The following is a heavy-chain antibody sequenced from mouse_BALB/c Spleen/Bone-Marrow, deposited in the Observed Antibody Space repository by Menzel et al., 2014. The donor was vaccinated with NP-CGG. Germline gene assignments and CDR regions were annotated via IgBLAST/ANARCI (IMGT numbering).Heavy chain of an antibody. CDR3: TRDLYDGYSYYAMDY. CDR2: ITSGGGYT. V-gene: IGHV5-6-4*01. J-gene: IGHJ4*01. CDR1: GFTFSSYT. Sequence: EVKLVDSGGGLVKPGGSLKLSCAASGFTFSSYTMSWVRQTPEKRLEWVATITSGGGYTYYPDSVKGRFTISRDNAKSPLYLQMSSLKSEDTAMYYCTRDLYDGYSYYAMDYWGQGTSVTVSS. D-gene: IGHD2-3*01.